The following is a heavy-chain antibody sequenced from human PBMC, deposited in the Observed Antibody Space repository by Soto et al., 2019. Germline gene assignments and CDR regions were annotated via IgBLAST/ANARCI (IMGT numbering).Heavy chain of an antibody. CDR2: ISYDGSNK. D-gene: IGHD3-22*01. CDR1: GFTFSSYG. Sequence: GSLRLSCAASGFTFSSYGMHWVRQAPGKGLEWVAVISYDGSNKYYADSVKGRFTISRDNSKNTLYLQMNSLRAEDTAVYYCAKVRGYYYDSSGYYFDYWGQGTLVTVSS. J-gene: IGHJ4*02. CDR3: AKVRGYYYDSSGYYFDY. V-gene: IGHV3-30*18.